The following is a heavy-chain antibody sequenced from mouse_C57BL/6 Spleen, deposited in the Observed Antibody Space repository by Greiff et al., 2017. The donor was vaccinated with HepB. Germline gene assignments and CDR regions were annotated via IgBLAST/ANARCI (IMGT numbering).Heavy chain of an antibody. CDR3: ASSLNDGYYVDY. CDR2: SDPSDSYT. V-gene: IGHV1-59*01. J-gene: IGHJ2*01. D-gene: IGHD2-3*01. CDR1: GYTFTSYW. Sequence: VQLQQPGAELVRPGTSVKLSCKASGYTFTSYWMHWVKQRPGQGLEWIGVSDPSDSYTNYNQKFKGKATLTVDTSSSTAYMQLSSLTSEDSAVYYCASSLNDGYYVDYWGQGTTLTVSS.